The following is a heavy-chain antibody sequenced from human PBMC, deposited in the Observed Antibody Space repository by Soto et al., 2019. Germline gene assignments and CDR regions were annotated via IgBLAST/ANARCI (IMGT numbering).Heavy chain of an antibody. D-gene: IGHD5-18*01. J-gene: IGHJ6*02. V-gene: IGHV3-48*02. CDR3: ASDRDTGMATSYYGMDV. Sequence: EVQLVESGGGLVQPGGSLRLSCAASGFTFSSSNMNWVRQAPGKGLQWISYISSGGSIYYADSVKGRFIISRENAKNSLFLQMNSLRDEDTAVYYCASDRDTGMATSYYGMDVGGQGITVTVSS. CDR1: GFTFSSSN. CDR2: ISSGGSI.